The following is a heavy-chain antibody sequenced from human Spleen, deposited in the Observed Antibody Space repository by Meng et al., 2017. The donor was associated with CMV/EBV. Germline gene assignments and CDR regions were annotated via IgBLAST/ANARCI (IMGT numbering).Heavy chain of an antibody. CDR2: IQDDGSNT. J-gene: IGHJ4*02. CDR3: AKTGWTSATPTD. V-gene: IGHV3-30*02. CDR1: GFAFSSFG. Sequence: GESLKISCAASGFAFSSFGMHWVRQAPGKGLERVTFIQDDGSNTNYIDSVKGRFTISRDNSKNTVYLQMDSLKTEDTAVYYCAKTGWTSATPTDWGQGTLVTVSS. D-gene: IGHD2-15*01.